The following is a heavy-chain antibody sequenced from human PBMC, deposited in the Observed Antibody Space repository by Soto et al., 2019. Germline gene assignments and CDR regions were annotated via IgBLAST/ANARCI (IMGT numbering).Heavy chain of an antibody. Sequence: ASVKVSCKASGYTFTSYDINWVRQATGQGLEWMGWMNPNSGNTGYAQKFRGRVTMTRNTSISTAYMELSSLRSEDTAVYYCARNFEVAATPSPGPWGQGTLVTVSS. D-gene: IGHD2-15*01. CDR1: GYTFTSYD. J-gene: IGHJ5*02. V-gene: IGHV1-8*01. CDR2: MNPNSGNT. CDR3: ARNFEVAATPSPGP.